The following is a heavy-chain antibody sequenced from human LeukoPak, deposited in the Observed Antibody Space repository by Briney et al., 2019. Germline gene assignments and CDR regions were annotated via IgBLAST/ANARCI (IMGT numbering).Heavy chain of an antibody. V-gene: IGHV3-23*01. CDR3: ARDKSSDSYGSYYFDS. CDR2: ISGSGGST. D-gene: IGHD5-18*01. Sequence: GGSLRLSCAASGFTFSSYAMNWVRQAPGKGLEWASTISGSGGSTYYADSVKGRFTISRDNSKNTLYLQMNSLRAEDTAVYYCARDKSSDSYGSYYFDSWGQGTLVTVSS. CDR1: GFTFSSYA. J-gene: IGHJ4*02.